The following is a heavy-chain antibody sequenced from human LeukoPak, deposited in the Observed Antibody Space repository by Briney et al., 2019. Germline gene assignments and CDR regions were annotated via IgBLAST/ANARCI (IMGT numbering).Heavy chain of an antibody. J-gene: IGHJ5*02. V-gene: IGHV3-21*01. Sequence: GGSLRLSCAASGFAFDTYSMTWVRQAPGKGLEWVSSISSWSSFIYSADSVTGRFTISRDNAKNSLYLQMNSLRAEDTAVYYCSRSGSTNSWLDTWGQETRVSLSS. D-gene: IGHD2-2*01. CDR3: SRSGSTNSWLDT. CDR1: GFAFDTYS. CDR2: ISSWSSFI.